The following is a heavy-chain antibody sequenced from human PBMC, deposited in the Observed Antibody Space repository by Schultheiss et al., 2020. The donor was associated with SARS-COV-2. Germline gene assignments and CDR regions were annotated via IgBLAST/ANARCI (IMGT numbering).Heavy chain of an antibody. CDR2: VYESGST. Sequence: SVTLSLTCTVSGGSISGYYWNWIRQPPGKGLEYIGYVYESGSTNYNPSLKSRVTISVDTSKNQFSLTLSSVTAADTAVYYCARVGYDFWSGPRAANWFDPWGQGTLVTVSS. J-gene: IGHJ5*02. D-gene: IGHD3-3*01. CDR1: GGSISGYY. V-gene: IGHV4-59*01. CDR3: ARVGYDFWSGPRAANWFDP.